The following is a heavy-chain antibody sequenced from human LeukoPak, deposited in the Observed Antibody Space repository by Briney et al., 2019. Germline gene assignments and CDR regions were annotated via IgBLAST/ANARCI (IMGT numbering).Heavy chain of an antibody. CDR3: ARRSDWYYFDY. CDR2: INPNSGDT. J-gene: IGHJ4*02. V-gene: IGHV1-2*02. D-gene: IGHD3-9*01. CDR1: GYTFTDYY. Sequence: ASVKVSCKASGYTFTDYYIYWVRQAPGQGLEWMGWINPNSGDTGYAQKFQGRVTMTRDTSVSTVYMELGRLRSDDTAIYYCARRSDWYYFDYWGQGTLVTLSS.